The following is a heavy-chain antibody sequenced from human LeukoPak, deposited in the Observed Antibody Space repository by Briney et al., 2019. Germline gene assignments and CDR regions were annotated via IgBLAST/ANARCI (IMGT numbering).Heavy chain of an antibody. J-gene: IGHJ5*02. CDR3: ARGGYYFRAGSHRWNWFDP. Sequence: ASRKVSCKASVYSFTTYVISCGRQAPGQGLEWMGGISAYVGETKYAQNLQGRVTLTTEPSTTTAYMELRSLRSHDPAVYYCARGGYYFRAGSHRWNWFDPWGQGTLVTVSS. D-gene: IGHD3-10*01. CDR1: VYSFTTYV. V-gene: IGHV1-18*01. CDR2: ISAYVGET.